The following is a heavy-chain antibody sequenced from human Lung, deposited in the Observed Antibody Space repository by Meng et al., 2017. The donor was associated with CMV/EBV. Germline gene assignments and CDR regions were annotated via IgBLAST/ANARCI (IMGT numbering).Heavy chain of an antibody. J-gene: IGHJ6*02. D-gene: IGHD1-26*01. CDR2: IYSGDDST. V-gene: IGHV3-23*03. CDR3: AKGKWGGYYYYYGMDV. Sequence: GESLKISCAASGFTFSTFAMSWVRQAPGKGLQWVSVIYSGDDSTYYADSVKGRFTISRDNSKNMLYLQMNSLRVEDSAVYFCAKGKWGGYYYYYGMDVWGRGTTVTVSS. CDR1: GFTFSTFA.